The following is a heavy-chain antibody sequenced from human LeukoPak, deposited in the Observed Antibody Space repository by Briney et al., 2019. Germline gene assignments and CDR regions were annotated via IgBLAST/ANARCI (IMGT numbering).Heavy chain of an antibody. CDR3: ARDLAYCSSTSCSLFDP. D-gene: IGHD2-2*01. CDR2: ISSSGSTI. J-gene: IGHJ5*02. CDR1: GFTFSDYY. Sequence: GGSLRLSCAASGFTFSDYYMSWIRQAPGKGLEWVSYISSSGSTIYYADSVKGRFTISRDNAKNSLYLQMNSLRAEDTAVYYCARDLAYCSSTSCSLFDPWGQGTLVTVSS. V-gene: IGHV3-11*01.